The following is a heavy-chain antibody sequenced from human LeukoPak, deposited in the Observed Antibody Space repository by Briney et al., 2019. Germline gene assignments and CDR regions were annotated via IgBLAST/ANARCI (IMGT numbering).Heavy chain of an antibody. D-gene: IGHD4-11*01. Sequence: GGSLRLSCAASGFTFSSYWMHWVRQVPGKGLVWVSRIRNDGTSMYYADSVKGRFTISRDNAKNTLFLQMNSLRAEDTAAYYCARDDYLTYWGQGILVIVSS. CDR1: GFTFSSYW. CDR2: IRNDGTSM. J-gene: IGHJ4*02. V-gene: IGHV3-74*01. CDR3: ARDDYLTY.